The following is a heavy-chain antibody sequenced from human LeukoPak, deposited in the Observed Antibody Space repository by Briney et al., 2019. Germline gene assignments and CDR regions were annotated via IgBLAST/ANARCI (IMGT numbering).Heavy chain of an antibody. V-gene: IGHV1-24*01. Sequence: GASVKVSCKVSGYTLTELSMHWVRQAPGKGLEWMGGFDPEDGETIYAQKFQGRVTMTEDTSTDTAYMELSSLRSEDTAVYYCAVDYYGSGGYYLPPFDYWGQGTLVTVSS. CDR1: GYTLTELS. D-gene: IGHD3-10*01. J-gene: IGHJ4*02. CDR3: AVDYYGSGGYYLPPFDY. CDR2: FDPEDGET.